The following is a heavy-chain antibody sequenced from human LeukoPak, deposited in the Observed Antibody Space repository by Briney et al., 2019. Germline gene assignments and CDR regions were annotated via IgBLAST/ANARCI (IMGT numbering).Heavy chain of an antibody. D-gene: IGHD6-13*01. CDR1: GYTFTTYD. CDR2: MNPNSGNT. CDR3: ARADSSSWSSADY. J-gene: IGHJ4*02. V-gene: IGHV1-8*01. Sequence: GASVKVSCKASGYTFTTYDVNWVRQATGQGLEWMGWMNPNSGNTVYAQKFQGRVTMTRNTSISTAYMELSSLRSEDTAVYYCARADSSSWSSADYWGQGTLVTVSS.